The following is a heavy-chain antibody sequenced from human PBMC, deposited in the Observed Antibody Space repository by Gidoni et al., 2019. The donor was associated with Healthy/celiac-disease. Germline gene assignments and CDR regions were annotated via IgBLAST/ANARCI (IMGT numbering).Heavy chain of an antibody. CDR3: ARDPRYYYGSGKWFGWFDP. Sequence: QVQLVESGGGVVQPGRSLSLSCAASGFTFSSYAMHWVRQAPGKGLEWVAVISYDGSNKYYADSVKGRFTISRDNSKNTLYLQMNSLRAEDTAVYYCARDPRYYYGSGKWFGWFDPWGQGTLVTVSS. CDR1: GFTFSSYA. V-gene: IGHV3-30*04. CDR2: ISYDGSNK. J-gene: IGHJ5*02. D-gene: IGHD3-10*01.